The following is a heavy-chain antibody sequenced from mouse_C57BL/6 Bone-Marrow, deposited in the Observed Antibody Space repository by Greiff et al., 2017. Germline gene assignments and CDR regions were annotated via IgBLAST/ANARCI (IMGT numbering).Heavy chain of an antibody. V-gene: IGHV1-5*01. CDR1: GYTFTSYW. J-gene: IGHJ2*01. Sequence: VQLQQSGTVLARPGASVKMSCKTSGYTFTSYWMHWVKQRPGQGLEWIGAIYPGNSDTSYKQKFKGKAKLTAVTSASTAYMELSSLTNEASAVCSCTSHYDYDLDYWGQGTTLTVSS. CDR2: IYPGNSDT. CDR3: TSHYDYDLDY. D-gene: IGHD2-4*01.